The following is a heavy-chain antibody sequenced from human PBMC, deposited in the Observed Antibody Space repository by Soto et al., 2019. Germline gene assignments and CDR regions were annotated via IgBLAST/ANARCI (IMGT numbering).Heavy chain of an antibody. V-gene: IGHV3-23*01. Sequence: GGSLRLSCAASGFTFSSYAMSWVRQAPGKGLEWVSAISGSGGSTYYADSVKGRFAFSRDNSKNTLYLQMNSLRAEDTAVYYCAKAEYRGYSYVHYVDYWGQGTLVTASS. CDR3: AKAEYRGYSYVHYVDY. CDR1: GFTFSSYA. CDR2: ISGSGGST. D-gene: IGHD5-18*01. J-gene: IGHJ4*02.